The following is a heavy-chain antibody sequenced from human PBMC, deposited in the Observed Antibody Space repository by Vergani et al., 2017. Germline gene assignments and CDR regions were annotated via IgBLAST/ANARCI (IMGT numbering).Heavy chain of an antibody. Sequence: VQLLESGGGLVQPGGSLRLTCAASEFTFSNYAMNWVRQAPGKGLEWVSFIRYDGSSEYYGDSVKGRFTISRDKSQNTVNLQMNSLRTEDTAVYFCANSVIAGNVGVAYFGMDVWGRGTTVTVSS. V-gene: IGHV3-30*02. CDR2: IRYDGSSE. J-gene: IGHJ6*02. D-gene: IGHD2/OR15-2a*01. CDR1: EFTFSNYA. CDR3: ANSVIAGNVGVAYFGMDV.